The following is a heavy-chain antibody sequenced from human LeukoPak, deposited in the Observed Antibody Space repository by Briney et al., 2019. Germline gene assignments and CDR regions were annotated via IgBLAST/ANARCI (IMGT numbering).Heavy chain of an antibody. CDR1: GFTFSSYG. J-gene: IGHJ4*02. Sequence: GGSLRLSCAASGFTFSSYGMHWVRQAPGKGLEWVAVIWYDGSNKYYADSVKGRFTISRDNSKNTLYLQMNSLRAEDTAVYYCARGNDYGDYGNHDYWGQGTLVTVSS. CDR2: IWYDGSNK. V-gene: IGHV3-33*01. D-gene: IGHD4-17*01. CDR3: ARGNDYGDYGNHDY.